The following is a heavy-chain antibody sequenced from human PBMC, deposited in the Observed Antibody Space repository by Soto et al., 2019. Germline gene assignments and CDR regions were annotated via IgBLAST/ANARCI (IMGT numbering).Heavy chain of an antibody. D-gene: IGHD3-10*01. CDR1: GGSISSGGYY. Sequence: SETLSLTCTVSGGSISSGGYYWSWIRQNPGKGLEWIGYIYYSGSTYYNPSLKSRVTISIDTSKNQFSLKLTSVTAADTAVYYCARVEDFLVRGAYSWFDTWGQGTLVTVSS. CDR3: ARVEDFLVRGAYSWFDT. V-gene: IGHV4-31*03. J-gene: IGHJ5*02. CDR2: IYYSGST.